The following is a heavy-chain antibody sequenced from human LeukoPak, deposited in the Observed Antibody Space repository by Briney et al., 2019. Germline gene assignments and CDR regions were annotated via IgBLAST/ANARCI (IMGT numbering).Heavy chain of an antibody. CDR2: IYYSGST. J-gene: IGHJ3*02. CDR3: ARQNRAFDAFDI. Sequence: SETLSLTCTVSGGSISSYYWSWIRQHPGKGLEWIGYIYYSGSTNYNPSLKSRVTISVDTSKNQFSLKLSSVTAADTAVYYCARQNRAFDAFDIWGQGTMVTVSS. CDR1: GGSISSYY. V-gene: IGHV4-59*08. D-gene: IGHD3-10*01.